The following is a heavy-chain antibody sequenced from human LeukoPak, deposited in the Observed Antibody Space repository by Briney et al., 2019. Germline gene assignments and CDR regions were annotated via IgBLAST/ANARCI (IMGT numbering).Heavy chain of an antibody. CDR2: ISHSDSS. D-gene: IGHD2-8*01. Sequence: SETLSLTCAVYGGSFIGYYWSWIRQPPGKGLELIGEISHSDSSKYNTSLKSRVTISVVTSKNQFSLKLSSVTAADTAVYYCASYCTNGVCSTGFDYWGQGTLVTVSS. J-gene: IGHJ4*02. CDR3: ASYCTNGVCSTGFDY. V-gene: IGHV4-34*01. CDR1: GGSFIGYY.